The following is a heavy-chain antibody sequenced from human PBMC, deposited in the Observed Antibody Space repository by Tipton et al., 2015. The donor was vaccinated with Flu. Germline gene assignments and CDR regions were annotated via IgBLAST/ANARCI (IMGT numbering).Heavy chain of an antibody. J-gene: IGHJ4*02. CDR2: IRGSAGRGAGT. V-gene: IGHV3-23*01. D-gene: IGHD2-2*01. CDR3: ARTRGGYCTSTSCFADYFDF. Sequence: GSLRLSCAASGFIFSRYAMSWVRQAPGKGLEWVSNIRGSAGRGAGTYYADSVKGRFSISRDNAKNSLYLQMNSLRAEDTALYYCARTRGGYCTSTSCFADYFDFWGQGTLVTVSS. CDR1: GFIFSRYA.